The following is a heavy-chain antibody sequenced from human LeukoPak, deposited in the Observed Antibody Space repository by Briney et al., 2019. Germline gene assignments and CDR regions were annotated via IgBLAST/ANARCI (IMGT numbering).Heavy chain of an antibody. V-gene: IGHV3-23*01. CDR1: GFTFSSYA. D-gene: IGHD2-2*02. CDR2: ISGSGGST. Sequence: GGSLRPSCAASGFTFSSYAMSWVRQAPGKGLEWVSAISGSGGSTYYADSVKGRFTISRDNSKNTLYLQMNSLRAEDTAVYYCARDLWAVPAAILYNWFDPWGQGTLVTVSS. J-gene: IGHJ5*02. CDR3: ARDLWAVPAAILYNWFDP.